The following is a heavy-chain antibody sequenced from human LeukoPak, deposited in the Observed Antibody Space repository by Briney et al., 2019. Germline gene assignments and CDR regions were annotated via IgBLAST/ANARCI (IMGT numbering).Heavy chain of an antibody. J-gene: IGHJ4*02. CDR1: GYTLTVYY. V-gene: IGHV1-2*02. Sequence: ASVKVSCKASGYTLTVYYMHWVRQAPGEGVERMGWINPNSGGTNHAQKFQGRVTMTRDTSISTAYMELSRLRSDDTAVYYCARDQAGDTATDYWGQGTLVTVSS. D-gene: IGHD5-18*01. CDR3: ARDQAGDTATDY. CDR2: INPNSGGT.